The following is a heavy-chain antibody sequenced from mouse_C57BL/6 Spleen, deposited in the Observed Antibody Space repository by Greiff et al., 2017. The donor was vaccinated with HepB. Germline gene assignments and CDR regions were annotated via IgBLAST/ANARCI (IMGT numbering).Heavy chain of an antibody. CDR3: ARDYSNYEDYFDY. Sequence: QVQLKQSGPELVKPGASVKISCKASGYAFSSSWMNWVKQRPGKGLEWIGRIYPGDGDTNYNGKFKGKATLTADKSSSTAYMQLSSLTTEDSAVYFCARDYSNYEDYFDYWGQGTTLTVSS. V-gene: IGHV1-82*01. CDR2: IYPGDGDT. D-gene: IGHD2-5*01. J-gene: IGHJ2*01. CDR1: GYAFSSSW.